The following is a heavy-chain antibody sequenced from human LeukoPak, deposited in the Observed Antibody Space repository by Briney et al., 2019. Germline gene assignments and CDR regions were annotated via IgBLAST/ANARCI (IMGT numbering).Heavy chain of an antibody. D-gene: IGHD3-3*01. J-gene: IGHJ6*03. V-gene: IGHV4-38-2*02. CDR3: ARAVERYNFWSGYYRTDYYYYMDV. Sequence: SETLSLTCTVSGSSINSADYWGWIRQPPGKGLEYIGSIFHRGRAYYNQSLESPITISMDTSKNPSSLKLDSVTAADTSVYYCARAVERYNFWSGYYRTDYYYYMDVWGKGTTVTVSS. CDR2: IFHRGRA. CDR1: GSSINSADY.